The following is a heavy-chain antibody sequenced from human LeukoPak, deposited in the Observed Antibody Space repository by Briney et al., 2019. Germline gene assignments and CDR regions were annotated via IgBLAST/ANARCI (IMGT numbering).Heavy chain of an antibody. V-gene: IGHV4-59*12. D-gene: IGHD4-23*01. CDR1: YY. CDR3: ARDAWNGNSPLDY. CDR2: IDYSGSA. Sequence: YYWSWIRQSAGXGVGWIGYIDYSGSAYYNPSFKSRVTISVDTSKSQFSLDLRSVTAADTAVYYCARDAWNGNSPLDYWGQGTLVTVSS. J-gene: IGHJ4*02.